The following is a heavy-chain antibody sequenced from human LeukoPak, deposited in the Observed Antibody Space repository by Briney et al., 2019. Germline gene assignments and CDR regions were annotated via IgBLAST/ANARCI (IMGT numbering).Heavy chain of an antibody. CDR1: GFTFSSYE. CDR2: ISSSGNIV. CDR3: ARRNFVSGSPSGDY. V-gene: IGHV3-48*03. D-gene: IGHD3-10*01. Sequence: GGSLRLSCAASGFTFSSYEMNWVRQAPGKGLEWLSYISSSGNIVYYADSVKGRFTISRDNAKNSLYLQMNSLRAEDTAIYYCARRNFVSGSPSGDYWGQGTLVTVSS. J-gene: IGHJ4*02.